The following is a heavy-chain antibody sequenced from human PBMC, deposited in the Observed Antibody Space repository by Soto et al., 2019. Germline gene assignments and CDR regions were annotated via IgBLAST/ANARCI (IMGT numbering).Heavy chain of an antibody. Sequence: QVQLQESGPGLVKPSETLSLTCTVSGGSISSYYWSWIRQPPGKGLEWIGYIYYSGSTNYNPSLKSRVTISVDTSKNQFSLKLSSVTAADTAVYYCARDQYYDSSGYYYHWFDPWGQGTLVTVSS. CDR1: GGSISSYY. CDR3: ARDQYYDSSGYYYHWFDP. V-gene: IGHV4-59*01. J-gene: IGHJ5*02. CDR2: IYYSGST. D-gene: IGHD3-22*01.